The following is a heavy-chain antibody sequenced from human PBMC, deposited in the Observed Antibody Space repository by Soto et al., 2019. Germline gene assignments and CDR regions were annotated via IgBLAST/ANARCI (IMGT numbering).Heavy chain of an antibody. D-gene: IGHD6-13*01. CDR2: IYSIGST. CDR1: GGSISSSSYY. J-gene: IGHJ6*02. CDR3: RRSSRYGTDV. V-gene: IGHV4-39*01. Sequence: TSETLSLTCTVSGGSISSSSYYWGWIRQPPGKGLEWIGSIYSIGSTYYNPSLKSRVAISVDTSKNQFSLQLTSVTAADSGVYYCRRSSRYGTDVWGQGTTVTVSS.